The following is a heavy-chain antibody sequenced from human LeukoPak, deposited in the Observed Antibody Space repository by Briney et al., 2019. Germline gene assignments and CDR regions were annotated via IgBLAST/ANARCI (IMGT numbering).Heavy chain of an antibody. Sequence: SVKVSCKASGGTFSSYTISWVRQAPGQGLEWMGGVIPFFGTANYAQKFQGRVTITADKSTSTAYMELSSLRSEDTAVYYCARTLYVYSSGWIDYWGQGTLVAVSS. CDR2: VIPFFGTA. V-gene: IGHV1-69*06. CDR3: ARTLYVYSSGWIDY. J-gene: IGHJ4*02. CDR1: GGTFSSYT. D-gene: IGHD6-19*01.